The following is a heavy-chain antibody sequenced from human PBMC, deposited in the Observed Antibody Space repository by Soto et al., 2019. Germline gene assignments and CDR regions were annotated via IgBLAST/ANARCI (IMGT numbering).Heavy chain of an antibody. D-gene: IGHD2-21*01. CDR1: GGPFSGVY. Sequence: LSLTCAVSGGPFSGVYGSWIRQPPGKGLEWIGGVNHRGSANYNPSLESRVTMSVDTSKNQFSLKLTSVTAADSAVYYCARDAFCGSGTCRVGHWFDPWGQGTLVTVSS. V-gene: IGHV4-34*01. CDR2: VNHRGSA. J-gene: IGHJ5*02. CDR3: ARDAFCGSGTCRVGHWFDP.